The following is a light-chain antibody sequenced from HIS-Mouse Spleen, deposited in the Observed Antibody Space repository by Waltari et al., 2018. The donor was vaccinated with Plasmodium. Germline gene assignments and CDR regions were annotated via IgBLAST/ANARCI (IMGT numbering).Light chain of an antibody. CDR3: MIWPSNASGV. Sequence: QPPLTQPPSSSASPGSSAYLTCTLPSDIHVCLYNLSSYKHKPGRPPRYLLYYYSDADKCQGSGVPSRFSGSKDASANTGILLISGLQAEDEADYYCMIWPSNASGVFGGGTKLTVL. CDR2: YYSDADK. V-gene: IGLV5-37*01. J-gene: IGLJ3*02. CDR1: SDIHVCLYN.